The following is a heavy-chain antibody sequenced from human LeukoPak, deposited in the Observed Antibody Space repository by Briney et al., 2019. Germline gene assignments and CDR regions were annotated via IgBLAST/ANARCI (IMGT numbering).Heavy chain of an antibody. D-gene: IGHD3-3*01. V-gene: IGHV3-23*01. Sequence: PGGSLRLSCAASGFTFSSYAMSWVRQAPGKGLEWVSGISGSGGSTYYADSVKGRFTISRDNSKNTLYLQMNSLRAEDTAVYYCAKDSNPHLEWFPGLFDYWGQGTLVTVSS. J-gene: IGHJ4*02. CDR1: GFTFSSYA. CDR2: ISGSGGST. CDR3: AKDSNPHLEWFPGLFDY.